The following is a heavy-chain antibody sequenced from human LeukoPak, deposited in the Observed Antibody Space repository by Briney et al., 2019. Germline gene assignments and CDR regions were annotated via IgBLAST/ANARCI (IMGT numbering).Heavy chain of an antibody. V-gene: IGHV4-34*01. CDR2: INPSGST. Sequence: SETLSLTCAVYGGSFSGYHWTWIRQSPGKGLEWIGDINPSGSTYYNPSLKSRLTISVDTSKNQFPLKLRSVTAADTAVYYCARGRHDITMIVVVMTSVSYYLDVWGKGTTVTVS. D-gene: IGHD3-22*01. CDR1: GGSFSGYH. J-gene: IGHJ6*03. CDR3: ARGRHDITMIVVVMTSVSYYLDV.